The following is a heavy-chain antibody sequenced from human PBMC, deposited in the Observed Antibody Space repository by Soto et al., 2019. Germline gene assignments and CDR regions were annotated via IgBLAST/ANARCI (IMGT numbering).Heavy chain of an antibody. Sequence: XGCLRLSSAGCRFTLGDPNIDWVRQAPGKGLDCVVRSRDKPQGYSTKYAASVKGRFTTSRDESKNSAYLQMSSLKTEDTAVYYCVRATFFSDSRGYTRCLDDWGQGTLVTVSS. D-gene: IGHD3-22*01. CDR3: VRATFFSDSRGYTRCLDD. CDR1: RFTLGDPN. J-gene: IGHJ4*02. V-gene: IGHV3-72*01. CDR2: SRDKPQGYST.